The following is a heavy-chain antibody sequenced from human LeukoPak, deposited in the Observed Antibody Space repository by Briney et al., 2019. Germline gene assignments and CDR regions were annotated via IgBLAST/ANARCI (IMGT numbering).Heavy chain of an antibody. D-gene: IGHD2-15*01. V-gene: IGHV3-74*03. CDR1: GFTFSSYW. Sequence: GGSLRLSCAASGFTFSSYWMHWVRQAPGKGLVWVSRINSDGSTTTYADSVKGRFTISRDNAENTLYLQMNSLRAEDTAVYYCARVCIGCYSKDYWGQGTLVSVSS. J-gene: IGHJ4*02. CDR2: INSDGSTT. CDR3: ARVCIGCYSKDY.